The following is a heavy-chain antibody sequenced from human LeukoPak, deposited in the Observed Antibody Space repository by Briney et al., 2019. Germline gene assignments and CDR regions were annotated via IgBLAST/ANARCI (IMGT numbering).Heavy chain of an antibody. CDR3: ARCALRFLEWLPAPYYYGMDV. CDR1: GFTFSSYG. D-gene: IGHD3-3*01. Sequence: GGSLGLSCAASGFTFSSYGMHCVRQAPGKGLEWVAVIWYDGRNKYYADSVKGRFTISRDNSKNTLYLQMNSLRAEGTAVYYCARCALRFLEWLPAPYYYGMDVWGQGTTVTVSS. CDR2: IWYDGRNK. V-gene: IGHV3-33*01. J-gene: IGHJ6*02.